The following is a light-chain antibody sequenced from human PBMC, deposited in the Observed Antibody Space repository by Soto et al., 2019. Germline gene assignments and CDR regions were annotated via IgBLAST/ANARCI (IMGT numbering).Light chain of an antibody. J-gene: IGKJ1*01. V-gene: IGKV1-5*01. CDR2: DAS. CDR3: QQYDTYPWT. CDR1: QRMSAW. Sequence: DIQMTQSPTTLSASVGDRVIITCRASQRMSAWLAWYQQKPGKAPTLLIYDASSLENGVPSSFSGSGSGTDFTLTISSLQPNDFATYYCQQYDTYPWTFGQGTKVDIK.